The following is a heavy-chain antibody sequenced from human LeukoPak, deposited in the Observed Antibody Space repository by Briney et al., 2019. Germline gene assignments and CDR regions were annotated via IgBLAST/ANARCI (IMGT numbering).Heavy chain of an antibody. CDR1: GFDFSTYS. CDR2: ISSGGGTT. D-gene: IGHD6-19*01. CDR3: TKAGIAVPATPDY. V-gene: IGHV3-23*01. Sequence: GGSLRLSCAASGFDFSTYSIDWVRQAPGKGLEWVSGISSGGGTTYYADSVKGRFIISRDNSKNTLYLQMDSLRAEDTAVYYYTKAGIAVPATPDYWGQGTLVTVSS. J-gene: IGHJ4*02.